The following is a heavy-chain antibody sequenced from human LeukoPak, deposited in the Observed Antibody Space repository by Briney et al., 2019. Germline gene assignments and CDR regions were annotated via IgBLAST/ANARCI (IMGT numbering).Heavy chain of an antibody. D-gene: IGHD3-3*01. CDR1: GFTFSDYY. J-gene: IGHJ6*03. Sequence: PGGSLRLSFAASGFTFSDYYMSWIRQAPGKGLEWVSYISSSGSTIYYADSVKGRFTISRDNAKNSLYLQMNSLRAEDTAVYYCARSASPDYDFWSGYSYYYYMDVWGKGTTVTVSS. CDR2: ISSSGSTI. CDR3: ARSASPDYDFWSGYSYYYYMDV. V-gene: IGHV3-11*04.